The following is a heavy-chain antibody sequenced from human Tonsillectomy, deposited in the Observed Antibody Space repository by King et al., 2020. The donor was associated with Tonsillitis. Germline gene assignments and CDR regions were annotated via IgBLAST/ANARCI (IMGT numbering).Heavy chain of an antibody. CDR3: ASSAHSDLSTGSPTFEFYYYSMDV. Sequence: VQLVESGGGVVQPGRSVRLSCEASGFTFPRSDMHWVRQAPGKGLEWVAVLSYDGRNEHYADSVRGRFTISRDNSKNALYLQMNSLTLEDTAVYYCASSAHSDLSTGSPTFEFYYYSMDVWGRGTTVTVSS. CDR2: LSYDGRNE. D-gene: IGHD3-9*01. CDR1: GFTFPRSD. J-gene: IGHJ6*03. V-gene: IGHV3-30*03.